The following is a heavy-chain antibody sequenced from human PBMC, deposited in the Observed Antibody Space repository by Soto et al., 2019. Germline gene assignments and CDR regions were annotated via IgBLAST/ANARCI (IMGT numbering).Heavy chain of an antibody. CDR3: ARLPSRHLVDY. V-gene: IGHV4-39*01. CDR1: CSSINSSVYD. J-gene: IGHJ4*02. CDR2: MFYGVST. Sequence: PSETLSLTCTVTCSSINSSVYDRGWIRQPPGKGLEWIGSMFYGVSTYYNPSLKSRVTVSVDTSKNQFSLNLRSVTAADTAVYYCARLPSRHLVDYWGQGTLVTVS. D-gene: IGHD3-3*02.